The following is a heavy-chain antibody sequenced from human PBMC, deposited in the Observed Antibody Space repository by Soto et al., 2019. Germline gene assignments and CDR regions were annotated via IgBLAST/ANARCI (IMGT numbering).Heavy chain of an antibody. CDR3: ARGAGWFDY. D-gene: IGHD2-15*01. J-gene: IGHJ4*02. Sequence: EVQLVESGEGLVQPGGSLRLSCAASGFTFSSYAMHWVRQAPGKGLEYVSAISSNGGSTYYADSVKGSFTISRDNSKNTLYLQMGSLRAEDMAVYYCARGAGWFDYWGQGTLVTVSS. V-gene: IGHV3-64*02. CDR2: ISSNGGST. CDR1: GFTFSSYA.